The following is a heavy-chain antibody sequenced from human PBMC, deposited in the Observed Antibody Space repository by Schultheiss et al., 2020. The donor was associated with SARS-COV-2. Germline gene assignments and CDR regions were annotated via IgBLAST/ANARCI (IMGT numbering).Heavy chain of an antibody. D-gene: IGHD3-3*01. Sequence: GESLKISCAASGFTFSSYEMNWVRQAPGKGLEWVLYISSSGSTIYYADSVKGRFTISRDNSKNTLYLQMNSLRAEDTAVYYCARGVIYDFWSAIVPTGAAFDIWGQGTMVTVSS. CDR1: GFTFSSYE. J-gene: IGHJ3*02. CDR3: ARGVIYDFWSAIVPTGAAFDI. V-gene: IGHV3-48*03. CDR2: ISSSGSTI.